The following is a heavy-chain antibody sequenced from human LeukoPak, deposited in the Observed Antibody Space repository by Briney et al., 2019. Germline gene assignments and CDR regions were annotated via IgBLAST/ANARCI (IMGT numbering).Heavy chain of an antibody. CDR3: ARVGDYYDSSGYDY. Sequence: ASVKVSCKASGYTFTGYYMHWVRQAPGQGLEWMGWINPNSGGTNYAQKFQGRVTMTRDTSISTAYMELSRLRSDDTAVYYCARVGDYYDSSGYDYWGQGTLVTASS. V-gene: IGHV1-2*02. J-gene: IGHJ4*02. CDR2: INPNSGGT. D-gene: IGHD3-22*01. CDR1: GYTFTGYY.